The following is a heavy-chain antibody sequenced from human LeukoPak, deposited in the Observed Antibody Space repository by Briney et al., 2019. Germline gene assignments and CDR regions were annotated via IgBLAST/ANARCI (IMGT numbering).Heavy chain of an antibody. CDR1: GYTFTSYD. Sequence: ASVKVSCKASGYTFTSYDINWVRQAPGQGLEWMGIINPSGGSTSYAQKFQGRVTMTRDMSTSTVYMELSSLRSEDTAVYYCARDATTSYYYYMDVWGKGTTVTVSS. CDR2: INPSGGST. CDR3: ARDATTSYYYYMDV. D-gene: IGHD4-17*01. V-gene: IGHV1-46*01. J-gene: IGHJ6*03.